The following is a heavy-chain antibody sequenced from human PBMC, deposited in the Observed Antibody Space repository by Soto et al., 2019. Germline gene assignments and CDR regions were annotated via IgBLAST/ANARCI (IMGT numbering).Heavy chain of an antibody. J-gene: IGHJ5*02. CDR1: GFSLSTSGVG. CDR2: IYWDDDK. V-gene: IGHV2-5*02. D-gene: IGHD1-7*01. Sequence: QITLKESGPTLVKPTQTLTLTCTFSGFSLSTSGVGVGWIRQPPGKALEWLALIYWDDDKRYSPSLKSRLTITQDTSKNQVVLTMTNMDPVDTATYYCAPLELSITGTPYDPWGQGTLVTVSS. CDR3: APLELSITGTPYDP.